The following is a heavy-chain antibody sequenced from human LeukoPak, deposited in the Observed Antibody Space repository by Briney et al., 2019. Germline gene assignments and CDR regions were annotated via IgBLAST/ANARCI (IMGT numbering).Heavy chain of an antibody. CDR2: ISGSGGST. V-gene: IGHV3-23*01. CDR1: GFTFSSYS. CDR3: AGRTAAQDYYMDV. Sequence: PGGSLRLSCAASGFTFSSYSMNWVRQAPGKGLEWVSAISGSGGSTYYADSVKGRFTTSRDNSKNTLYLQMNSLRAEDTAVYYCAGRTAAQDYYMDVWGKGTTVTISS. J-gene: IGHJ6*03. D-gene: IGHD5-18*01.